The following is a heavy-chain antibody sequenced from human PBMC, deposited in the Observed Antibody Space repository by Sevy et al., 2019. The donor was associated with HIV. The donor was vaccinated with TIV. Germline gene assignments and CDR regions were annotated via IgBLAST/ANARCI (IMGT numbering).Heavy chain of an antibody. D-gene: IGHD2-15*01. CDR1: GYTFTGHY. Sequence: ASVKVSCKASGYTFTGHYMHWVRQAPGQGLEWMGWINPNRGSTDYAQKFQGRVTLTRDTSISTAYVELSRLTSDDTAVYYCARVFPYCSGGSCYSPYDAFDIWGQGTMVTVSS. CDR3: ARVFPYCSGGSCYSPYDAFDI. CDR2: INPNRGST. J-gene: IGHJ3*02. V-gene: IGHV1-2*02.